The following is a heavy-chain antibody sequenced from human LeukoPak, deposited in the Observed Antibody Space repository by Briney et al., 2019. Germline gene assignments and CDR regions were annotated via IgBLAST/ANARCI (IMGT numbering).Heavy chain of an antibody. CDR1: GYTFTGYY. CDR3: ARSPHILTGENFDY. V-gene: IGHV1-2*02. J-gene: IGHJ4*02. D-gene: IGHD3-9*01. CDR2: INPNHGDT. Sequence: VKVSCKASGYTFTGYYMHWVRQAPGQGLEWMGWINPNHGDTNYAQKFQDRVSMTRDTSISTAYMHLSRLRSADTAVYYCARSPHILTGENFDYWGQGTLLTVSS.